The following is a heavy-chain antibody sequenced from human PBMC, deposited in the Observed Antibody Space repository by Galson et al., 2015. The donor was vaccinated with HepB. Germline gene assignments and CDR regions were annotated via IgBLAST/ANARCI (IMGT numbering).Heavy chain of an antibody. CDR3: ARVVYFGPGTGYYFDS. D-gene: IGHD3-10*01. CDR1: GYTFSSYA. J-gene: IGHJ4*01. Sequence: SVKVSCKASGYTFSSYALNWVRQAPGQGLEWMGWINTDTGDPTYAQDFTGRFVYSLDTTVDTAYLQISGLKAEDTAVYYCARVVYFGPGTGYYFDSWGQGTLVTVSS. CDR2: INTDTGDP. V-gene: IGHV7-4-1*01.